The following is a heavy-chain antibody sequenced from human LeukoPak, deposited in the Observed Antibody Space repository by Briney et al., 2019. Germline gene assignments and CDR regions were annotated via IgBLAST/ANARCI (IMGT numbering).Heavy chain of an antibody. V-gene: IGHV1-8*01. CDR3: ARGPNYYDFWSGYWKYYYYYGMDV. Sequence: ASVKVSCKASGYTFTSYDINWVRQATGQGLEWMGWMNPNSGNTGYAQKFQGRVTMTRNTSISTAYMELSSLRSEDTAVYYCARGPNYYDFWSGYWKYYYYYGMDVWGQGTTVTVSS. D-gene: IGHD3-3*01. CDR2: MNPNSGNT. CDR1: GYTFTSYD. J-gene: IGHJ6*02.